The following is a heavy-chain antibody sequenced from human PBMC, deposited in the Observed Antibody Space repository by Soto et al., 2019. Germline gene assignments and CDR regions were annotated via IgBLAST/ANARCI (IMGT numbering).Heavy chain of an antibody. V-gene: IGHV3-23*01. CDR3: AKSPTMTTVTTPWFDS. CDR2: ISGSGGST. J-gene: IGHJ5*01. Sequence: GGSLRLSCAASGFTFCSYAMSWVRQAPGKGLEWGSAISGSGGSTYYADSVKGRFTISRDNSKNTLYLQMNSLRAEDTAVYYCAKSPTMTTVTTPWFDSWGQGTLVTFSS. CDR1: GFTFCSYA. D-gene: IGHD4-4*01.